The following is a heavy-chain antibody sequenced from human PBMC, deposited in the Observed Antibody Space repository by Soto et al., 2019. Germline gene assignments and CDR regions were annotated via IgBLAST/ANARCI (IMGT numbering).Heavy chain of an antibody. CDR3: ARGASGWYRGFDI. V-gene: IGHV4-59*01. Sequence: QVQLQESGPGLVKPSETLSLTCSVSGGSISDYYWTWIRQTPGKGLEWIWYIFNSVTTNYNPSLKSRITISVDTSKNHFSLKMRSVTAADTAVYYCARGASGWYRGFDIWGQGTLVTVSS. D-gene: IGHD6-19*01. CDR2: IFNSVTT. CDR1: GGSISDYY. J-gene: IGHJ3*02.